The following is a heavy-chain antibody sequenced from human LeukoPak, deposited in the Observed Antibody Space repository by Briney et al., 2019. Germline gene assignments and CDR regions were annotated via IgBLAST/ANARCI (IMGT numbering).Heavy chain of an antibody. CDR2: ISSSSSYI. D-gene: IGHD2-2*02. J-gene: IGHJ4*02. V-gene: IGHV3-21*01. Sequence: PGGSLRLSCAASGFTFSSYSMNWVRQAPGKGLEWVSSISSSSSYIYYADSVKGRFTISRDNAKNSLYLQMNSLRAEDTALYYCARGPGGYCSSTSCYTVYWGQGTLVTVSS. CDR1: GFTFSSYS. CDR3: ARGPGGYCSSTSCYTVY.